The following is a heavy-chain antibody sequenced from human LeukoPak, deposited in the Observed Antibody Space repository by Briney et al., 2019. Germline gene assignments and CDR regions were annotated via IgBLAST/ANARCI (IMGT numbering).Heavy chain of an antibody. J-gene: IGHJ4*02. Sequence: QPGGSLRLSCAASGFTFSSYGMHWARQAPGKGLEWVAFIRYDGSNKYYADSVKGRFTISRDNAKNSLYLQMNSLRAEDTAVYYCARDAAYYDSSGYLNYFDYWGQGTLVTVSS. D-gene: IGHD3-22*01. V-gene: IGHV3-30*02. CDR3: ARDAAYYDSSGYLNYFDY. CDR1: GFTFSSYG. CDR2: IRYDGSNK.